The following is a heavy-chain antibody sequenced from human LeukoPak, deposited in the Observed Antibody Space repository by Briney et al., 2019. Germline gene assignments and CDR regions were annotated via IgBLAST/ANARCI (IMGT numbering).Heavy chain of an antibody. CDR3: ARDEKELLWFGGLSPPMYYMDV. J-gene: IGHJ6*03. CDR2: IRYDGSNK. V-gene: IGHV3-30*02. D-gene: IGHD3-10*01. Sequence: GGSLRLSCAASGFTFSSYGMHWVRQAPGKGLEWVAFIRYDGSNKYYADSVKGRFTISRDNSKNTLYLQMNSLRSDDTAVYYCARDEKELLWFGGLSPPMYYMDVWGKGTTVTISS. CDR1: GFTFSSYG.